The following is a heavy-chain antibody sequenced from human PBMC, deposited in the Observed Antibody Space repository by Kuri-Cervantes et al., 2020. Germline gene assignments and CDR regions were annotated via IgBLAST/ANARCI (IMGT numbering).Heavy chain of an antibody. V-gene: IGHV4-39*07. CDR2: IYYSGNT. D-gene: IGHD7-27*01. CDR3: ARHLWEDNWGFNWFDP. CDR1: GGSIGSGSYY. Sequence: SETLSLTCTVSGGSIGSGSYYWGWIRHPPGKGLEYIGTIYYSGNTYYNPSLKSRVTISVDTSKNQLSLKLSSVTAADTAVYYCARHLWEDNWGFNWFDPWGQGTLVTVSS. J-gene: IGHJ5*02.